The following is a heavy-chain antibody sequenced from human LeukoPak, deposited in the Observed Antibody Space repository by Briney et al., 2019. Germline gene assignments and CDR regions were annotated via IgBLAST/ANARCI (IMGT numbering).Heavy chain of an antibody. CDR2: ISSSSSYI. Sequence: GGSLRLSCAASGFTFSSYSMNWVRQAPGKGLEWVSSISSSSSYIYYADSVKGRFTISRDNAKNSLYLQMNSLRAEDTAVYYCAGDLSRNGGAPVDYWGQGTLVTVSS. J-gene: IGHJ4*02. CDR1: GFTFSSYS. CDR3: AGDLSRNGGAPVDY. V-gene: IGHV3-21*01. D-gene: IGHD1-26*01.